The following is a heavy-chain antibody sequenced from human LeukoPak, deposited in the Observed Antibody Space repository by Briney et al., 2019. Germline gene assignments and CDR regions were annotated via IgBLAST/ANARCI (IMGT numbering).Heavy chain of an antibody. V-gene: IGHV1-46*01. D-gene: IGHD2-21*01. CDR2: INPSISSR. CDR3: ARSGMWFSTND. Sequence: ASVKVSCKASGYTVTNCYMHWVRQAPGQGLEWMGMINPSISSRTYAQKFQGRVTVTSDTSTSTVYMEVSSLRSEDTAIYYCARSGMWFSTNDWGQGTLVTVSS. CDR1: GYTVTNCY. J-gene: IGHJ4*02.